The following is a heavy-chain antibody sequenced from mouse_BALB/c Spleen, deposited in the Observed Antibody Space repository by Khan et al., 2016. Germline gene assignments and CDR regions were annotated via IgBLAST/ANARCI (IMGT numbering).Heavy chain of an antibody. V-gene: IGHV1S137*01. CDR1: GYTFTDYA. J-gene: IGHJ4*01. CDR3: AREGLNSDFAMVY. D-gene: IGHD1-3*01. Sequence: VQLQESGAELARPGVSVKISCKGSGYTFTDYAIHWVKQSHAKSLEWIGVISTFYGDTTYNQKFEGKATLTVDKSSSAAYVELARLTSEDSAIYYYAREGLNSDFAMVYWGQGTAVTVSS. CDR2: ISTFYGDT.